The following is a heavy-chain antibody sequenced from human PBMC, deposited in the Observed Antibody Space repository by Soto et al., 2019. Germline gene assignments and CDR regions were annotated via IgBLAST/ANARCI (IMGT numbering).Heavy chain of an antibody. CDR1: GGSISSGGYY. J-gene: IGHJ4*02. V-gene: IGHV4-31*03. CDR3: GGGYEGMSGLVV. CDR2: IYYSGST. Sequence: SETLSLTCTVSGGSISSGGYYWSWIRQHPGKGLEWIGYIYYSGSTYYNPSLKSRVTISVDTSKNQFSLKLSSVTAADTAVYYWGGGYEGMSGLVVWGQGTLVTVSS. D-gene: IGHD3-10*01.